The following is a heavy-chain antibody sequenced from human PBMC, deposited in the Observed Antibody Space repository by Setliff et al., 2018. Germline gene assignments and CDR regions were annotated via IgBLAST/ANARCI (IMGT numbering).Heavy chain of an antibody. V-gene: IGHV3-66*01. Sequence: GGSLRLSCAASGFTVSSNYMSWVRQAPGKGLEWVSVIYSGGSTYYADSVKGRFTISRDNSKNTLYLQMNSLRAEDTAVYYCAKGGSTSCYTEIDYWGQGTLVTVSS. J-gene: IGHJ4*02. D-gene: IGHD2-2*02. CDR1: GFTVSSNY. CDR2: IYSGGST. CDR3: AKGGSTSCYTEIDY.